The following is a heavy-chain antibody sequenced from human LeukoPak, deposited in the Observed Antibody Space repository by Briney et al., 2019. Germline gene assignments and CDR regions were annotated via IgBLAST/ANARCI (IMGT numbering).Heavy chain of an antibody. D-gene: IGHD5-18*01. CDR2: ISSSSSYI. CDR3: ARGPAGYSYGFDY. V-gene: IGHV3-21*01. J-gene: IGHJ4*02. Sequence: GGSLRLSCAASGFTFSSYSMNWVRQAPGKGLEWVSSISSSSSYIYYADSVKGRFTISRDNAKNSLYLQMNSPRAEDTAVYYCARGPAGYSYGFDYWGQGTLVTVSS. CDR1: GFTFSSYS.